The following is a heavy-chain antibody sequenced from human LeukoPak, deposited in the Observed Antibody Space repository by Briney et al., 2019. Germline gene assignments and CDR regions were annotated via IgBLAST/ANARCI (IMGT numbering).Heavy chain of an antibody. J-gene: IGHJ6*03. Sequence: SETLSLTCTVSGGSISSYYWSWIRQPPGKGLEWIGEINHSGSTNYNPSLKSRVTISVDTSKNQFSLKLSSVTAADTAVYYCARLPSAARPSYYYYYMDVWGKGTTVTVSS. CDR1: GGSISSYY. D-gene: IGHD6-6*01. CDR3: ARLPSAARPSYYYYYMDV. V-gene: IGHV4-34*01. CDR2: INHSGST.